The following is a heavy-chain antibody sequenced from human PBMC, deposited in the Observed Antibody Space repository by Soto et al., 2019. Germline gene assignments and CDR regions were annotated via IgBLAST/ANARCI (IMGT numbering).Heavy chain of an antibody. CDR3: ARGPSGDKVDS. D-gene: IGHD7-27*01. Sequence: QVQLQESGPGLVKPSQTLSLTCTVSGGSISTVDYWWSWIRQSPDMGLEWIGHIYEGGRTNNNPSLEGRVTMSVDTAKSQLSLTLSSVSAADTAVYYCARGPSGDKVDSWGQGTLVTVSS. V-gene: IGHV4-30-4*01. J-gene: IGHJ4*02. CDR1: GGSISTVDYW. CDR2: IYEGGRT.